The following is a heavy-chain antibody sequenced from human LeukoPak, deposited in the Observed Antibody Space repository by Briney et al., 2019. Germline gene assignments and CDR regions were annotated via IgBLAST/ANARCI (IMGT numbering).Heavy chain of an antibody. V-gene: IGHV1-18*01. D-gene: IGHD1-26*01. CDR3: AGEKGASIGGWFDP. CDR1: GYAFTSSG. CDR2: ISAYNGNT. J-gene: IGHJ5*02. Sequence: ASVKVSCKASGYAFTSSGISWVRQAPGQGLEWMGWISAYNGNTNYAQKLQGRVTMTTDTSTSTAYMELRSLRSDDTAVYYCAGEKGASIGGWFDPWGQGTLVTVSS.